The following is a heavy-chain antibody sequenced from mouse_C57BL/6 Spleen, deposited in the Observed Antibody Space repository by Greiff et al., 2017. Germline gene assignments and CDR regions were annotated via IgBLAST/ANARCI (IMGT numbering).Heavy chain of an antibody. V-gene: IGHV5-4*01. J-gene: IGHJ1*03. CDR3: ARDLGTGTWYFDV. CDR1: GFTFSSYA. D-gene: IGHD4-1*01. CDR2: ISDGGSYT. Sequence: EVKLVESGGGLVKPGGSLKLSCAASGFTFSSYAMSWVRQTPEKRLEWVATISDGGSYTYYPDNVKGRFTISRDNAKNNLYLQMSHLKSEDTAMYYCARDLGTGTWYFDVWGTGTTVTVSS.